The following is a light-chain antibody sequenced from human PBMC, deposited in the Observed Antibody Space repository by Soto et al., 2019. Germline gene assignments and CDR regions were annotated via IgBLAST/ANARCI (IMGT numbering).Light chain of an antibody. V-gene: IGKV3-20*01. J-gene: IGKJ5*01. Sequence: EIVLTQSPGTLSLSPGERATLSCRARQSVFSNHCAWYQQTPGQAPRVLIHDASTRATGIPDRFSDSGSGTDFTLTISRLEPEDFAVYYCQQYGNSPRVTFGQGTRLEIK. CDR2: DAS. CDR1: QSVFSNH. CDR3: QQYGNSPRVT.